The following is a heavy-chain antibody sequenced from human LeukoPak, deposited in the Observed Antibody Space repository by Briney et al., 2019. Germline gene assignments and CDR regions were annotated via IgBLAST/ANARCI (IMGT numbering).Heavy chain of an antibody. Sequence: GGSLRLSCAASGFTFSSYSMNWVRQAPGKGLEWVSYISSNNATIYYADSVMGRFTISRDNSKNTLYLQMNSLRAEDTAVYYCAKAVRSMVTGGGCFDSWGRGTLVTVSS. V-gene: IGHV3-48*01. J-gene: IGHJ4*02. CDR2: ISSNNATI. CDR1: GFTFSSYS. CDR3: AKAVRSMVTGGGCFDS. D-gene: IGHD3-10*01.